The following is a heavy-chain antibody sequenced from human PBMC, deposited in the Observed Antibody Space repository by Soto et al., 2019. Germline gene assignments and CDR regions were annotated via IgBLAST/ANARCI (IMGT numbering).Heavy chain of an antibody. Sequence: GASVKVSCKAYGYTFTSYDINWVRQATGQGLEWMGWMNPNSGNTGYAQKFQGRVTMTRNTSISTAYMELSSLRSEDTAVYYCARGRDYDFWSGYHPPDFDYWGQGTLVTVSS. V-gene: IGHV1-8*01. CDR3: ARGRDYDFWSGYHPPDFDY. J-gene: IGHJ4*02. CDR1: GYTFTSYD. D-gene: IGHD3-3*01. CDR2: MNPNSGNT.